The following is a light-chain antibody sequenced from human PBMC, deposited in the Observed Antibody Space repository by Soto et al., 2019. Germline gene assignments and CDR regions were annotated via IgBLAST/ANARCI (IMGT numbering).Light chain of an antibody. CDR3: SSDISRTFVV. Sequence: QSVLTQPASVSGSPGQSITISCTGTSGDVGGYNYVSWYQRHPGKAPKLIIYDVTNRPSGVSDRFSGFKSGNTASLTISGLRAEDEGDYYCSSDISRTFVVFGGGTKVTVL. CDR2: DVT. J-gene: IGLJ2*01. CDR1: SGDVGGYNY. V-gene: IGLV2-14*01.